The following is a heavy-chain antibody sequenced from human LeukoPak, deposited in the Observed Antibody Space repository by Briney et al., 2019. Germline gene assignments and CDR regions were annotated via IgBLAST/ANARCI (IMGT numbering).Heavy chain of an antibody. J-gene: IGHJ4*02. CDR2: IFGSGGSP. D-gene: IGHD5-18*01. V-gene: IGHV3-23*01. CDR1: GFTFGSHA. Sequence: GSLRLSCEASGFTFGSHAMYWVRLAPGKGLEWVAGIFGSGGSPHYADPVKGRFTISRDNSRNTVYLQINSLRAEDTAVYYCGKTTVGYSSGQKPAWPVDYWGQGTLVTVSS. CDR3: GKTTVGYSSGQKPAWPVDY.